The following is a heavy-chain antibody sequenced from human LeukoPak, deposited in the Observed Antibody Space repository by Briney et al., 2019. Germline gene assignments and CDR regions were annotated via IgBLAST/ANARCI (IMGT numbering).Heavy chain of an antibody. J-gene: IGHJ4*02. CDR3: ARDLQVGASIDY. D-gene: IGHD1-26*01. CDR2: IYDSGST. V-gene: IGHV4-59*12. Sequence: SETLSLTCTVSGGSISTYYYSWIRQPPGKGLEWIGYIYDSGSTKYNPSLKSRVTISVDTSKNQFSLKLSSVTAADTAVYYCARDLQVGASIDYWGQGTLVTVSS. CDR1: GGSISTYY.